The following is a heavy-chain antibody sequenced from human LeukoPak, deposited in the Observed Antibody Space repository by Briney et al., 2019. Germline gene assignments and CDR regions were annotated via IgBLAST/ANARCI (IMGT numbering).Heavy chain of an antibody. CDR2: INPNSGGT. CDR1: GYTFTGYY. D-gene: IGHD1-26*01. CDR3: ARDVGGGFDAFDI. V-gene: IGHV1-2*02. Sequence: ASVKVSCKASGYTFTGYYMHWVRQAPGQGLAWMGWINPNSGGTNYAQKFQGRVTMTRDTSISTAYMELSRLRSDDTAVYYCARDVGGGFDAFDIWGQGTMVTVSS. J-gene: IGHJ3*02.